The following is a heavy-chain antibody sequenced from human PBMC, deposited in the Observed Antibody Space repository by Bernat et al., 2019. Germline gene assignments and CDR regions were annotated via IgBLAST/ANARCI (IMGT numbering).Heavy chain of an antibody. CDR3: AKDTYAIFGVIDP. D-gene: IGHD3-3*01. V-gene: IGHV4-39*02. CDR1: GGSISSSSYY. Sequence: QLQLQESGPGLVKPSETLSLTCTVSGGSISSSSYYWGWIRQPPGKGLEWIGSIYYSGSTYYNPSLKSRVTISVDTSKNQFSLKLSSVTAADTAVDYCAKDTYAIFGVIDPWGQGTLVTVSS. J-gene: IGHJ5*02. CDR2: IYYSGST.